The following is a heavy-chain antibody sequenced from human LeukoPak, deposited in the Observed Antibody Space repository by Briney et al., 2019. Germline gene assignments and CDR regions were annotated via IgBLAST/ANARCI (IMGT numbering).Heavy chain of an antibody. Sequence: GSAKVSCKASGYTFYRYVINWGPPDTGERLEWVGWMIPKSGNTGYAQKFKGRVTMTRNTSISTAYMELSSLRSEDTAVYYCAREGVVVVAATSAYYYYMYVWGKGTTVTVSS. CDR3: AREGVVVVAATSAYYYYMYV. J-gene: IGHJ6*03. CDR2: MIPKSGNT. V-gene: IGHV1-8*01. CDR1: GYTFYRYV. D-gene: IGHD2-15*01.